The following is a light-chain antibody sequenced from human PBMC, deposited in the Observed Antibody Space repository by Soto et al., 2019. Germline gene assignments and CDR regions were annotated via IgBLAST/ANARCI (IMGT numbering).Light chain of an antibody. CDR3: QHYGSSAMYI. CDR2: GAS. Sequence: EIVLTQSPGTLSLSPGERATLSCRASQSVSSSFLAWYQQKPGQAPRLLIYGASSRATGIPDRFSGSGSGTDFTLTNSRLEPEDFAVFYCQHYGSSAMYIFGQGTKLEIK. J-gene: IGKJ2*01. V-gene: IGKV3-20*01. CDR1: QSVSSSF.